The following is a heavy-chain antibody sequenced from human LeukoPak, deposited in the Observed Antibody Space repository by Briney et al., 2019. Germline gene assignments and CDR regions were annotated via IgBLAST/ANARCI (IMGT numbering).Heavy chain of an antibody. D-gene: IGHD2-15*01. J-gene: IGHJ4*02. V-gene: IGHV4-34*01. CDR1: GGSXXXYY. CDR3: ARGRESCSGGSCYPLPPNY. CDR2: INHSGST. Sequence: SLTCXXXGGSXXXYYWSWIRQPPGKGLEWIGEINHSGSTNYNPSLKSRVTISVDTSKNQFSLKLSSVTAADTAVYYCARGRESCSGGSCYPLPPNYWGQGTLVTVSS.